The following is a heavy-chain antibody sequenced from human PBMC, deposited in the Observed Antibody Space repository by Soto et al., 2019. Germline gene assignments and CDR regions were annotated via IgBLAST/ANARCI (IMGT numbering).Heavy chain of an antibody. V-gene: IGHV5-51*01. J-gene: IGHJ3*02. D-gene: IGHD2-15*01. Sequence: PGESLKISCKGSGYSFTSYWIGWVRQMPGKGLEWMGIIYPGDSDTRYSPSFQGQVTISADKSISTAYLQWSSLKASDTAMYYCARHRGLLLSYLLDAFDIWGQGTMVTVSS. CDR3: ARHRGLLLSYLLDAFDI. CDR2: IYPGDSDT. CDR1: GYSFTSYW.